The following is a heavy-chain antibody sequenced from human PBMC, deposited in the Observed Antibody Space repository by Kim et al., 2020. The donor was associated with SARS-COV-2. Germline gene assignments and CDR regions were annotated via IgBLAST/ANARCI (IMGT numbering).Heavy chain of an antibody. J-gene: IGHJ4*02. Sequence: ADSGKCRFTISRDKSKNTLYLKMNSLRAEDTAVYYCAKSPGVVVPAAYTRWGQGTLVTVSS. CDR3: AKSPGVVVPAAYTR. D-gene: IGHD2-2*01. V-gene: IGHV3-23*01.